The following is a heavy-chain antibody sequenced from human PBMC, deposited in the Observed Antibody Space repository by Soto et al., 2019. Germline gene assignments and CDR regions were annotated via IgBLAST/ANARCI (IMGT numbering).Heavy chain of an antibody. CDR2: IIPIFGTA. CDR1: GGTFRSYA. Sequence: GAPVKVSCKASGGTFRSYAISWGRQAPGQGLEWMGGIIPIFGTANYAQKFQGRVAITADESTSTAYMELSSLRSEDTAVYYCAREPSQITFGGVIVREAYDIWSQGTMVTVSS. J-gene: IGHJ3*02. V-gene: IGHV1-69*13. CDR3: AREPSQITFGGVIVREAYDI. D-gene: IGHD3-16*02.